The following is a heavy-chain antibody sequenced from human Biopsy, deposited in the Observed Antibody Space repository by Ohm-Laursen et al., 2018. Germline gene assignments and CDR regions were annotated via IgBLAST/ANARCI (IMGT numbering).Heavy chain of an antibody. CDR1: GFPFHNYA. CDR3: AKADVFGTPRGANWFDS. CDR2: INAPGGKT. Sequence: SLRLSCAASGFPFHNYAMNWVRQAPRKGLEWVSGINAPGGKTHYADSVKGRFTISRDNSKSTLYLQIHSLRAEDTAIYYCAKADVFGTPRGANWFDSWGQGTLVTVSS. V-gene: IGHV3-23*01. D-gene: IGHD3-10*01. J-gene: IGHJ5*01.